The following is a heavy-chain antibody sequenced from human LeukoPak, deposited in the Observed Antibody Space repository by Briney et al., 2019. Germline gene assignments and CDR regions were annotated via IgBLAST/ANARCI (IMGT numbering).Heavy chain of an antibody. CDR3: ARVGDTSGYFYYFDS. J-gene: IGHJ4*02. CDR1: GGFLSNFY. CDR2: ISYGGGT. Sequence: SETLSLTCVVSGGFLSNFYWSWVRQPPGKGLEWLGYISYGGGTTYNTTLKRRLSMSMDTSKNQFSLRLNSVTAADTALYYCARVGDTSGYFYYFDSWGQGTLVTVSS. V-gene: IGHV4-59*08. D-gene: IGHD3-22*01.